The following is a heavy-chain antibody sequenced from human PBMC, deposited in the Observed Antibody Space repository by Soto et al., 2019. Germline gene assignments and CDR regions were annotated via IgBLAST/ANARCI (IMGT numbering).Heavy chain of an antibody. CDR2: LNNAGST. Sequence: EVELVESGGTLVQPGGSLRVSCAASGFDVSDNYMTWVRQPPGKGLEWVSALNNAGSTFYADSVKGRFTISRDNSKNTLYLQMNSLRVEDTAMYYCVRENYYYGMDVWGQGTTVTVSS. J-gene: IGHJ6*02. CDR1: GFDVSDNY. V-gene: IGHV3-66*01. CDR3: VRENYYYGMDV.